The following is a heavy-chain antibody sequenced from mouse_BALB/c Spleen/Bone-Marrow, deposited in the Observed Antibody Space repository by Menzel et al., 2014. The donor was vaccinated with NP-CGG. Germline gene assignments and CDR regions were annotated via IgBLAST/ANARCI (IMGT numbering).Heavy chain of an antibody. D-gene: IGHD1-1*01. Sequence: EVQLVESGGGLVQPGGSLRLSCATSGFTFTDNYMSWVRQPPGKALEWLGFIRNKANGYTTEYSASVKGRFTISRDNSQSILYLQMNTLRAEDSATYYCARGWITTGFAYWGQGTLVTVSA. CDR2: IRNKANGYTT. CDR3: ARGWITTGFAY. J-gene: IGHJ3*01. CDR1: GFTFTDNY. V-gene: IGHV7-3*02.